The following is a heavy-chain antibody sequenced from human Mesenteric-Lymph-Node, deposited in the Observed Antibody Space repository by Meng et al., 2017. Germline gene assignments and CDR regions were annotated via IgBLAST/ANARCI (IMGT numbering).Heavy chain of an antibody. Sequence: GSSLMFSCKGSGYSFTTCWIGWVRQMPGRGLEWMGIIYPGDSDSRYSPSFRGQVTISVDKSISTAYLQWSSLKASDTAMYYCARLPSASTTQYFEYWGQGTLVTVSS. V-gene: IGHV5-51*01. CDR3: ARLPSASTTQYFEY. J-gene: IGHJ4*02. CDR1: GYSFTTCW. CDR2: IYPGDSDS. D-gene: IGHD1-1*01.